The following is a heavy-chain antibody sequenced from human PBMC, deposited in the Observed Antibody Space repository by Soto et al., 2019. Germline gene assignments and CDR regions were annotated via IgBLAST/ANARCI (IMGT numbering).Heavy chain of an antibody. Sequence: QVQLVQSGAEVKKPGSSVKVSCKASGGTFSSYAISWVRQAPGQGLEWMGGIIPIFGTANYAQKFQGRVTMPADASTSTAYLEVSSLRSEDTAVYYCARAPGQGIAADYNWYLDLWGRGTLVTVSS. D-gene: IGHD6-13*01. V-gene: IGHV1-69*12. J-gene: IGHJ2*01. CDR2: IIPIFGTA. CDR3: ARAPGQGIAADYNWYLDL. CDR1: GGTFSSYA.